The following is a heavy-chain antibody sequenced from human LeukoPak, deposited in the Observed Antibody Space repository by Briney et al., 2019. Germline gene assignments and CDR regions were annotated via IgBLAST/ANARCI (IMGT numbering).Heavy chain of an antibody. J-gene: IGHJ3*02. V-gene: IGHV4-34*01. CDR2: INHSGST. CDR1: GGSFSGYY. Sequence: PSETLSLTCAVYGGSFSGYYWSWIRQPPGKGLEWIGEINHSGSTNYNPSLKSRVTISVDTSKNQFSLKLSSVTAADTAAYYCARELTLWSGYRNAFDIWGQGTMVTVSS. CDR3: ARELTLWSGYRNAFDI. D-gene: IGHD3-3*01.